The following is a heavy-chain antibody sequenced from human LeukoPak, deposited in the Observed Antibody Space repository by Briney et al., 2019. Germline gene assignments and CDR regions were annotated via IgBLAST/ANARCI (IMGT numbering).Heavy chain of an antibody. D-gene: IGHD5/OR15-5a*01. CDR2: ISRTSEST. Sequence: GGSLRLSCAASGFSFNTYSMTWVRQAPGKGLEWVSIISRTSESTFYADSVKGRFTISRDNAKNSLYLQMNGLRADDTATYYCARGATDSTRWFDPWGQGTLVTVSS. CDR1: GFSFNTYS. J-gene: IGHJ5*02. CDR3: ARGATDSTRWFDP. V-gene: IGHV3-21*01.